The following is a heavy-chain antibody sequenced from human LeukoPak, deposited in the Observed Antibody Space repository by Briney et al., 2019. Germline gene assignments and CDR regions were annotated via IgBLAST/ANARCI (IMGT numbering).Heavy chain of an antibody. D-gene: IGHD6-19*01. V-gene: IGHV4-39*07. CDR2: VSYSGNT. CDR1: GGSISRSSYY. J-gene: IGHJ4*02. Sequence: SETLSLTCTVSGGSISRSSYYWGWIRQTPGMGLEWIGSVSYSGNTDYNPSLKSRVTISVDTSKNQFSLRLNSVTAADTAIYYCARIYSRGWSLDYWGPGTLVTVSS. CDR3: ARIYSRGWSLDY.